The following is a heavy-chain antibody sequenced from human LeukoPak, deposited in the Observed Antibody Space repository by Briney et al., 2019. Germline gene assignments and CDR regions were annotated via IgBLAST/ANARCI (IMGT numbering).Heavy chain of an antibody. CDR1: GFTFSNYS. Sequence: PGGSLRLSCVASGFTFSNYSMNWVRLAPGKGLEWVSYIRLRSNTIYYAESVKGRFTTSRDNAKNSLYLQMNSLRAEDTAVYYCARVARWLQLGNWYFDLWGRGTLVTVSS. D-gene: IGHD5-24*01. CDR2: IRLRSNTI. CDR3: ARVARWLQLGNWYFDL. V-gene: IGHV3-48*04. J-gene: IGHJ2*01.